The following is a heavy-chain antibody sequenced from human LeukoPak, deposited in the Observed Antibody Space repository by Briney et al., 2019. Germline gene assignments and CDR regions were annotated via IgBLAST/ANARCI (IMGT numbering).Heavy chain of an antibody. CDR1: GGSFSGYY. V-gene: IGHV4-34*01. CDR2: INHSGST. J-gene: IGHJ4*02. CDR3: ARESNFMTFDY. D-gene: IGHD3-16*01. Sequence: PSETLSLTCAVYGGSFSGYYWSWIRQPPGKGLEWIGEINHSGSTNYNPSLKSRVTISVDTSKNQFSLKLSSVTAADTAVYYCARESNFMTFDYWGQGTLVTVSS.